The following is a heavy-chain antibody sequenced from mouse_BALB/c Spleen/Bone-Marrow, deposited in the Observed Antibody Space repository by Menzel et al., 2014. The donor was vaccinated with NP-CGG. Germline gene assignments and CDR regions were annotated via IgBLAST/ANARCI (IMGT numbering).Heavy chain of an antibody. Sequence: LQQSGSELVRPGASVKLSCKASGYTFXSYWMHWVKQRPGQGLEWIGNIYPVSGSTNYDEKFKSKATLTVDTSSSTAYMQLSSLTSEDSAVYYSTRVDEYGRAWFAYWGQGTLVAVSA. D-gene: IGHD5-2*01. J-gene: IGHJ3*01. V-gene: IGHV1S22*01. CDR1: GYTFXSYW. CDR3: TRVDEYGRAWFAY. CDR2: IYPVSGST.